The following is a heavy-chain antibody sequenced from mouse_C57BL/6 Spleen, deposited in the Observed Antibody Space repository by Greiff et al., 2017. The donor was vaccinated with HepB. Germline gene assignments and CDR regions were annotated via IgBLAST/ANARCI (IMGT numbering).Heavy chain of an antibody. Sequence: VQLQQSGAELVRPGASVKLSCTASGFNIKDDYMHWVKQRPEQGLEWIGWIDPENGDTEYASKFQGKATITADTSSNTAYLQLSSLTSEDTAVYYCTRDSGDDWGQGTTLTVAS. CDR3: TRDSGDD. V-gene: IGHV14-4*01. CDR1: GFNIKDDY. J-gene: IGHJ2*01. CDR2: IDPENGDT.